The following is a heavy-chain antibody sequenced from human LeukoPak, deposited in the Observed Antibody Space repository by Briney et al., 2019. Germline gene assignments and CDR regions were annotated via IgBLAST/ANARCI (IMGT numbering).Heavy chain of an antibody. CDR2: IDPDGSKK. D-gene: IGHD3-10*01. Sequence: PGGSLRLSCTASGFTFRNYWMGWVRQTPGKGLEWVANIDPDGSKKQYGDSVKGRYTTSRGNAKNSLDLQMSSLRAEDTAIYYCARIWYFGDNNWRYFDNGGHGTVVTVSS. J-gene: IGHJ4*01. CDR1: GFTFRNYW. V-gene: IGHV3-7*01. CDR3: ARIWYFGDNNWRYFDN.